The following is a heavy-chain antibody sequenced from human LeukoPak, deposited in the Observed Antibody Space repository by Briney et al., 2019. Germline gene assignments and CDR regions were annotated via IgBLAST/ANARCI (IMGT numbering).Heavy chain of an antibody. CDR2: IRPDGSEE. CDR3: ARLLGTVTTYDY. D-gene: IGHD1-7*01. Sequence: GGSLRLSCAASGFTFSSHWMSWVRQAPGKGLEWVASIRPDGSEEYYMDSVKGRFTISRDNAKNSLYLQMNSLRAEDTAVYYCARLLGTVTTYDYWGQGTLATVSS. V-gene: IGHV3-7*01. J-gene: IGHJ4*02. CDR1: GFTFSSHW.